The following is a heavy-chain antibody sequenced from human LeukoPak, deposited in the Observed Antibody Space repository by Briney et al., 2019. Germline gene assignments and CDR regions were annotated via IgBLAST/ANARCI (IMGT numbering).Heavy chain of an antibody. J-gene: IGHJ4*02. CDR3: ARGYCSSISCYVDY. V-gene: IGHV3-7*03. Sequence: GGSLRLPCAASGFTFSTYWMSWVRQAPGKGLEWVANIKQDGSEKYYVDSVKGRFTISRDNAKNSLYLQMNSLRAEDTAVYYCARGYCSSISCYVDYWGQGTLVTVSS. CDR1: GFTFSTYW. D-gene: IGHD2-2*01. CDR2: IKQDGSEK.